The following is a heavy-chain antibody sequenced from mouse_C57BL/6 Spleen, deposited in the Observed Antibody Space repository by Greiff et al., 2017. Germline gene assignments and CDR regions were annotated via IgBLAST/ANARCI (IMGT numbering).Heavy chain of an antibody. CDR1: GFTFSSYA. J-gene: IGHJ4*01. D-gene: IGHD4-1*01. CDR2: ISDGGSYT. V-gene: IGHV5-4*03. Sequence: EVKLVESGGGLVKPGGSLKLSCAASGFTFSSYAMSWVRQTPEKRLEWVATISDGGSYTYYPDNVKGRVTISRDNAKNNLYLQMSHLKSEDTAMYYCARARTGYYAMDYWGQGTSVTVSS. CDR3: ARARTGYYAMDY.